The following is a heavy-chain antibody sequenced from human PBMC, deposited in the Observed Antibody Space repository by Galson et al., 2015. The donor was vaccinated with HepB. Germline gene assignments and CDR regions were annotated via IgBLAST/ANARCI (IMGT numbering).Heavy chain of an antibody. V-gene: IGHV3-30*04. CDR3: ARGGGGYGSAWTSYYYYGMDV. D-gene: IGHD3-10*01. CDR2: ISYDGSNK. CDR1: GFTFSSYA. Sequence: SLRLSCAASGFTFSSYAMHWVRQAPGKGLEWVAVISYDGSNKYYADSVKGRFTISRDNSKNTLYLQMNSLRAEDTAVYYCARGGGGYGSAWTSYYYYGMDVWGQGTTVTVSS. J-gene: IGHJ6*02.